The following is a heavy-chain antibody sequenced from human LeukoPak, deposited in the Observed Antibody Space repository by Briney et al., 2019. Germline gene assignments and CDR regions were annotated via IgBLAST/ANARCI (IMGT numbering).Heavy chain of an antibody. V-gene: IGHV5-51*01. CDR1: GYDFTTCW. J-gene: IGHJ3*02. CDR2: IYPGDSDI. Sequence: GESLKISCKGSGYDFTTCWIGWVRQMPGQGLEWMGIIYPGDSDIRNSPSFQGQVTISVDKSISTVYLQWSSLKASDTAIYYCARDGPVPATADAFDIWGQGTMVTVSS. CDR3: ARDGPVPATADAFDI. D-gene: IGHD2-2*01.